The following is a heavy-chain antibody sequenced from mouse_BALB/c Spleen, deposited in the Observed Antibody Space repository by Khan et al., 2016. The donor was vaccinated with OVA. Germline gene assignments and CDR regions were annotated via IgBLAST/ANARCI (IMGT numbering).Heavy chain of an antibody. Sequence: QIQLVQSGPELKKPGETVKISCKASGYTFTNCGMNWVKHAPGKGLKWMGWINTYTGEPTYADDFKGRFAFSLETSASTDYLQINNLKNEDTATYFCARPPYFSYVMDYWGQGTSVNVSS. CDR1: GYTFTNCG. V-gene: IGHV9-3-1*01. J-gene: IGHJ4*01. CDR3: ARPPYFSYVMDY. CDR2: INTYTGEP. D-gene: IGHD2-10*01.